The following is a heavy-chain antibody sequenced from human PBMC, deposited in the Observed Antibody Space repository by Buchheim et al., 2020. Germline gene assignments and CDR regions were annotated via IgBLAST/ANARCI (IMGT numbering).Heavy chain of an antibody. CDR2: IWYDGSNK. J-gene: IGHJ4*02. V-gene: IGHV3-33*01. Sequence: QVQLVESGGGVVQPGRSLRLSCAASGFTFSSYGMHWVRQAPGKGLEWVAVIWYDGSNKYYADSVKGRFTISRDNSKNTLSLQMNSLRAEDTAVYYCARGRGEDSSWYVIDYWGQGTL. CDR3: ARGRGEDSSWYVIDY. CDR1: GFTFSSYG. D-gene: IGHD6-13*01.